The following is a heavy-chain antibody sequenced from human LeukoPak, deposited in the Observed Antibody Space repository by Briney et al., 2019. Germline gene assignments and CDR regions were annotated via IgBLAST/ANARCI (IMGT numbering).Heavy chain of an antibody. CDR3: ARTGGSGSSDAFDI. J-gene: IGHJ3*02. V-gene: IGHV1-2*04. D-gene: IGHD3-10*01. Sequence: ASVKVSCKASGYTFTGYYMHWVRQAPGQGLEWMGWINPNSGGTNYAQKFQGWVTMTRDTSISTAYMELSRLRSDGTAVYYCARTGGSGSSDAFDIWGQGTMVTVSS. CDR2: INPNSGGT. CDR1: GYTFTGYY.